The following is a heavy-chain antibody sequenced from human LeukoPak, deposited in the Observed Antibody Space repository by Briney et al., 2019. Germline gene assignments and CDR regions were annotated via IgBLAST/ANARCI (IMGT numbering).Heavy chain of an antibody. CDR1: GFTFSNYN. Sequence: GGSLRLSCAASGFTFSNYNMNWVRQAPGKGLEWVSSISSSNNYIYYADSVKGRFTISRDNSKNTLYLQMNSLRAEDAAIYYCATIGDRRTGELYRIDYWGQGTLVTVSS. J-gene: IGHJ4*02. V-gene: IGHV3-21*01. CDR3: ATIGDRRTGELYRIDY. D-gene: IGHD7-27*01. CDR2: ISSSNNYI.